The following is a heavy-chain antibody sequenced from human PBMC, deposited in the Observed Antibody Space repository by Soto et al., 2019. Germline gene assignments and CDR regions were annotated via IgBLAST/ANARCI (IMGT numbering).Heavy chain of an antibody. CDR2: ISAYNGNT. D-gene: IGHD2-2*01. CDR1: GYTFTSYG. Sequence: VKVSCKASGYTFTSYGISWVRQAPGQGLEWMGRISAYNGNTNYAQKLQGRVTMTTDTSTSTAYMELRSLRSDDTAVYYCGISRYCSSTSCYAGGFDYWGQGTLVTVSS. J-gene: IGHJ4*02. V-gene: IGHV1-18*01. CDR3: GISRYCSSTSCYAGGFDY.